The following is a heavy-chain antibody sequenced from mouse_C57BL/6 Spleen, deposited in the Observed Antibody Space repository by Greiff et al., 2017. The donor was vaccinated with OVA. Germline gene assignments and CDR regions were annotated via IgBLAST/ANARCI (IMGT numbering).Heavy chain of an antibody. Sequence: QVQLQQPGAELVKPGASVKLSCKASGYTFTSYWMHWVKQRPGQGLEWIGMIHPNSGSTNYNAKFKSKATLTVDKSSSTAYMQLSSLTSEDSAVYYCAIYYGNVYAMDYWGQGTSVTVAS. CDR1: GYTFTSYW. CDR2: IHPNSGST. CDR3: AIYYGNVYAMDY. D-gene: IGHD2-1*01. J-gene: IGHJ4*01. V-gene: IGHV1-64*01.